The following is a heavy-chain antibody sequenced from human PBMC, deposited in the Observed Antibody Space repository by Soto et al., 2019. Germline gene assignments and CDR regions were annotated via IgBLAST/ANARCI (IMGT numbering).Heavy chain of an antibody. Sequence: QVQLVQSGAEVKKPGSSVKVSCKASGGTFSSYAITWVRQAPGQGLEWMGGIIPSFGTANYAQKCQGRVTITADESTSTAYMELSSLRSEDTSVYYCARDRGPSSGYYPYWFDPWGQGTLVTVSS. D-gene: IGHD3-22*01. J-gene: IGHJ5*02. V-gene: IGHV1-69*12. CDR2: IIPSFGTA. CDR3: ARDRGPSSGYYPYWFDP. CDR1: GGTFSSYA.